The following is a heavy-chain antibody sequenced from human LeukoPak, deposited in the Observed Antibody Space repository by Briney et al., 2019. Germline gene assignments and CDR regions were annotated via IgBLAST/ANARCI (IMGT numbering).Heavy chain of an antibody. CDR3: AKVGRYLDWLLGGRYFDY. J-gene: IGHJ4*02. CDR2: ISGSGGST. V-gene: IGHV3-23*01. D-gene: IGHD3-9*01. Sequence: QTGGSLRLSCAASGFTFSSYAMSWVRQAPGKGLEWVSAISGSGGSTYYADSVKGRFTISRDNSKNTLYLQMNSLRAEDTAVYYCAKVGRYLDWLLGGRYFDYWGQGTLVTVSS. CDR1: GFTFSSYA.